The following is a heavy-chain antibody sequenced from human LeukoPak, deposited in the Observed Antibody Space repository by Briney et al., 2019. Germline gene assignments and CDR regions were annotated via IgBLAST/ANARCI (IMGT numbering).Heavy chain of an antibody. J-gene: IGHJ3*02. CDR3: ARDWPSEWQHLPDYDAVDI. V-gene: IGHV3-33*01. Sequence: GGSLRLSCAASGFTFSSYGMHWVRQAPGKGLEWVAVTWYDGRNNYYAASVKGRFTISRDDSKTTVYLLMNSLRAEDTAVYYCARDWPSEWQHLPDYDAVDIWGQGTMVTVSS. CDR2: TWYDGRNN. CDR1: GFTFSSYG. D-gene: IGHD6-13*01.